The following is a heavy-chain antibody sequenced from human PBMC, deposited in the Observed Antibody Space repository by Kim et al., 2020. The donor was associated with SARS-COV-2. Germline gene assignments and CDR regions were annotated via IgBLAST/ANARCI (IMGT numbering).Heavy chain of an antibody. CDR1: GGSISSSSYY. CDR3: ARRPRVISIGGYY. D-gene: IGHD3-10*01. V-gene: IGHV4-39*01. Sequence: SETLSPTCTVSGGSISSSSYYWGWIRQPPGKGLEWIGSIYYSGSTYYNPSLKSRATISVDTSKNQFSLKLSSVTAADTAVYYCARRPRVISIGGYYWGQGALVTVSS. CDR2: IYYSGST. J-gene: IGHJ4*02.